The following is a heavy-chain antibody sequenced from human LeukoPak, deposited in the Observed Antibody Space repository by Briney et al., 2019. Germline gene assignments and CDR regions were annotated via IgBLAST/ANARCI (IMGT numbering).Heavy chain of an antibody. V-gene: IGHV4-31*03. CDR2: IYYSGST. J-gene: IGHJ4*02. D-gene: IGHD3-3*01. CDR1: VGSISSGGYY. Sequence: SETLSLTCTVSVGSISSGGYYWSWIRQHPGKGLEWIGYIYYSGSTYYKPSLKSRVTISVDTSKNQFSLKLSSVTAADTAVYYCARGRNYDFWSGPNLGYFDYWGQGTLVTVSS. CDR3: ARGRNYDFWSGPNLGYFDY.